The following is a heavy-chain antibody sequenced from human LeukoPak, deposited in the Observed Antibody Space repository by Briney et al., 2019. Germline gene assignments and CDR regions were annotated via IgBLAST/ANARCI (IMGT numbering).Heavy chain of an antibody. D-gene: IGHD2/OR15-2a*01. V-gene: IGHV4-34*01. CDR2: INHSGST. Sequence: SETLSLTCAVYGGSFSGYYWSWPRQPPGKGLEWLGEINHSGSTNYNPSLKSRVTISVDTSKNQFSLKLSSVTAADTAVYYCARVFLFMAPSRGYYGMDVWGKGTTVTVSS. CDR1: GGSFSGYY. CDR3: ARVFLFMAPSRGYYGMDV. J-gene: IGHJ6*04.